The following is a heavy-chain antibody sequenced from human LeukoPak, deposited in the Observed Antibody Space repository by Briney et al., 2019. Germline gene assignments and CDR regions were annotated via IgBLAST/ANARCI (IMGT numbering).Heavy chain of an antibody. CDR1: GGSITNTNY. CDR2: VNLQGST. CDR3: ARGGIGVVPAAGNNWFDP. V-gene: IGHV4-4*02. Sequence: SETLSLTCGVSGGSITNTNYWTWVRQPPGKGLEWIGEVNLQGSTNYNPSLKSRVTISVDTSKNQFSLKLNSVTAADTAVYYCARGGIGVVPAAGNNWFDPWGQGTLVTVSS. D-gene: IGHD2-2*01. J-gene: IGHJ5*02.